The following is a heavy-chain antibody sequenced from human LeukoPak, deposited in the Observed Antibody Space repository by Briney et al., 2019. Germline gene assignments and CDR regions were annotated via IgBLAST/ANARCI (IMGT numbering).Heavy chain of an antibody. Sequence: PSETLSLTCAVYGGSFSGYYWSWIRQPQGKGLEWIGEINHSGSTNYNPSLKSRVTISVDTSKNQFSLKLSSVTAADTAVYYCARAGDGGPIDYWGQGTLVTVSS. D-gene: IGHD3-16*01. CDR1: GGSFSGYY. CDR2: INHSGST. CDR3: ARAGDGGPIDY. J-gene: IGHJ4*02. V-gene: IGHV4-34*01.